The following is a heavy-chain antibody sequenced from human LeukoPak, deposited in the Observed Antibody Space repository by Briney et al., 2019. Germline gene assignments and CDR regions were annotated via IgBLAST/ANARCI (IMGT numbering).Heavy chain of an antibody. CDR3: ARGLERQLSYFDY. V-gene: IGHV4-4*02. CDR2: IYHSGST. D-gene: IGHD1-1*01. CDR1: GGSISSSNW. J-gene: IGHJ4*02. Sequence: SETLSLTCAVSGGSISSSNWWSWVRQPPGKGLEWIGEIYHSGSTNYNPSLKSRVTISVDKSKNQFSLKLSSVTAADTAVYYCARGLERQLSYFDYWGQGTLVTVSS.